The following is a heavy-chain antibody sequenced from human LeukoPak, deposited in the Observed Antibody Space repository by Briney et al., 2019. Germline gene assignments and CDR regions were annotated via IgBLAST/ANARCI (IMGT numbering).Heavy chain of an antibody. CDR1: GFTFSSYA. D-gene: IGHD6-6*01. CDR2: ISYDGSNK. CDR3: ASLGSSWSSFDY. V-gene: IGHV3-30-3*01. J-gene: IGHJ4*02. Sequence: GGSLRLSCAASGFTFSSYAMHWVRQAPGKGLEWVAVISYDGSNKYYADSVKGRFTISRDNSKNTLYLQMNSLRAEDTAVYYCASLGSSWSSFDYWGQGTLVTVSS.